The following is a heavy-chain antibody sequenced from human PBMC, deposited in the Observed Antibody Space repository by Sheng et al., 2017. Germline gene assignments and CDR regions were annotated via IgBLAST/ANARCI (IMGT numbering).Heavy chain of an antibody. CDR2: ISGSGGST. Sequence: EVQLVESGGGLVQPGGTLRLSCAASGFTFSSYGMSWVRQAPGKGLEWVSAISGSGGSTYYADSVKGRFTISRDNSKNTLYLQMNSLRAEDTAVYYCAKDPGQDILTGHDYWGQGTLVTVSS. CDR3: AKDPGQDILTGHDY. D-gene: IGHD3-9*01. V-gene: IGHV3-23*04. CDR1: GFTFSSYG. J-gene: IGHJ4*02.